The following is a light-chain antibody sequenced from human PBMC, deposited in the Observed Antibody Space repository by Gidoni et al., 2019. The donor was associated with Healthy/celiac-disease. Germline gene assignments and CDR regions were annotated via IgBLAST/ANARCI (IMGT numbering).Light chain of an antibody. CDR2: AAS. Sequence: DIQMTQSPSSLSASVGDRVTITCRASQCISSYLNWYQQKPGKAPKLLIYAASSLQSGVPSRFSGSGSGTDFTLTISSRQPEDFATYYFQQSYSTPPTFGQXTKLEIK. V-gene: IGKV1-39*01. CDR3: QQSYSTPPT. J-gene: IGKJ2*01. CDR1: QCISSY.